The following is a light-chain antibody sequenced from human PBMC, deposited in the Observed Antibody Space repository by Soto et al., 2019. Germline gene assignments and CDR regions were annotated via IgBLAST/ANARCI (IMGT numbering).Light chain of an antibody. Sequence: QSVLTQPASVSGSPGQSITISCTGTSSDVGGYNYVSWYQQHPGKAPKLMIYDVSNRPSGVSNRFSGSKSGNTASLTISGLQAEDEADYYCSSYTSSSLHVFGNGTKVTVL. CDR2: DVS. V-gene: IGLV2-14*03. CDR1: SSDVGGYNY. J-gene: IGLJ1*01. CDR3: SSYTSSSLHV.